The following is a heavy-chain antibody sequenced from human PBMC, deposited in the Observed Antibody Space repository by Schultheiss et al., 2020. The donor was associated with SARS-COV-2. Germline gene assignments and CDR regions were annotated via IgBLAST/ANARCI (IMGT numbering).Heavy chain of an antibody. V-gene: IGHV3-33*01. J-gene: IGHJ6*03. Sequence: GGSLRLSCAASGFTFSNYGMHWVRQAPGKGLEWVAIIWYDGSDKYYADSVKGRFTISRDNSKNTLYLQMNSLRAEDTAVYYCAREGTADTAMVLGYYMDVWGKGTTVTVSS. D-gene: IGHD5-18*01. CDR2: IWYDGSDK. CDR1: GFTFSNYG. CDR3: AREGTADTAMVLGYYMDV.